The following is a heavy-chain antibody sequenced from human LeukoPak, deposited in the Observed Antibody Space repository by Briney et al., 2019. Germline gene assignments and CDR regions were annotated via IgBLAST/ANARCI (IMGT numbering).Heavy chain of an antibody. CDR1: GVSFSGYA. CDR3: ENDDLCLGGTSSPYY. D-gene: IGHD2-2*01. J-gene: IGHJ4*02. V-gene: IGHV3-30*02. CDR2: IRYDGSNK. Sequence: PGGSLRLSRSPSGVSFSGYAMHWVRQAPGKGLEWVTFIRYDGSNKYYADSVKGRFTISRDNSKNTLYLQINSLGAEDTAVNYWENDDLCLGGTSSPYYWGQGTLVTVSS.